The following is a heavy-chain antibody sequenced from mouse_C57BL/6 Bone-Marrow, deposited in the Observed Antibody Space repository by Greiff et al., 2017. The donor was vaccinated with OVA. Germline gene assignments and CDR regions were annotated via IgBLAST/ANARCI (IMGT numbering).Heavy chain of an antibody. CDR2: IYPGSGDT. V-gene: IGHV1-5*01. J-gene: IGHJ3*01. CDR1: GYTFTSYW. CDR3: TREEVGWLLPFAY. D-gene: IGHD2-3*01. Sequence: VQLQQSGTVLARPGASVKMSCKTSGYTFTSYWMHWVKQRPGQGLEWIGAIYPGSGDTSYNQKFKGKANLTAVTSASTAYMELSSLTNEDSAVYYCTREEVGWLLPFAYWGQGTLVTVSA.